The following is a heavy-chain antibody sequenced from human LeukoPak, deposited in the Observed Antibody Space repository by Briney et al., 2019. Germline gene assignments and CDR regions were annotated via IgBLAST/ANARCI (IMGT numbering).Heavy chain of an antibody. J-gene: IGHJ4*02. CDR2: ISWNSGSI. CDR1: GFTFDDYA. Sequence: PGGSLRLSCAAFGFTFDDYAMHWVRQAPGKGLEWVSGISWNSGSIGYADSVKGRFTISRDNAKNSLYLQMNSLRAEDTALYYCAKDIYYDSSGPYFDYWGQGTLVTVSS. D-gene: IGHD3-22*01. V-gene: IGHV3-9*01. CDR3: AKDIYYDSSGPYFDY.